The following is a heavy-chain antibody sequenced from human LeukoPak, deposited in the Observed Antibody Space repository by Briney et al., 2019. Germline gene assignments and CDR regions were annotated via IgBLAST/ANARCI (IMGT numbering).Heavy chain of an antibody. CDR3: ARDEGLLNWFDP. D-gene: IGHD1-26*01. CDR1: GYTFSDYY. V-gene: IGHV1-2*02. Sequence: ASVKVSCKASGYTFSDYYIHWVRQAPGQGLEWMGRINPNTGDTNYAQKFQGRVTLTRDTSITTAYMEVSRLRSEDTAVYYCARDEGLLNWFDPWGQGTLVTVSS. J-gene: IGHJ5*02. CDR2: INPNTGDT.